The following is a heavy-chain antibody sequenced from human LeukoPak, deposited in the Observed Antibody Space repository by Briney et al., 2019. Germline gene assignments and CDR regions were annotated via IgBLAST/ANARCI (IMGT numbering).Heavy chain of an antibody. V-gene: IGHV3-21*01. D-gene: IGHD6-6*01. CDR2: ISSSSSYI. Sequence: GGSLRLSCAASGFTFSSYSMNWVRQAPGKGLEWVSSISSSSSYIYYADSVKGRFTISRDNAKNSLYLQMNSLRAEDTAVYYCARAEGLAARDNWGQGTLVTVSS. CDR1: GFTFSSYS. CDR3: ARAEGLAARDN. J-gene: IGHJ4*02.